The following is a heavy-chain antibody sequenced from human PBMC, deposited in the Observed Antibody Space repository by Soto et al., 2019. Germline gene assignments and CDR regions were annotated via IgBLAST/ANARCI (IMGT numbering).Heavy chain of an antibody. CDR3: AREGRGWTYFDY. J-gene: IGHJ4*02. Sequence: SLTCAVSGGSISSGGYSWSWIRQPPGKGLEWIGYIYHSGSTYYNPSLKSRVTISVDRSKNQFSLKLSSVTAADTAVYYCAREGRGWTYFDYWGQGTLVTVSS. CDR2: IYHSGST. D-gene: IGHD6-19*01. V-gene: IGHV4-30-2*01. CDR1: GGSISSGGYS.